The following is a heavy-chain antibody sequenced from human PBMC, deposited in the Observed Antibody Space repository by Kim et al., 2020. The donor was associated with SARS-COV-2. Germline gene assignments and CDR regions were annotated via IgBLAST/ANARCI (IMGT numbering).Heavy chain of an antibody. D-gene: IGHD6-13*01. Sequence: GGSLRLSCAASGFTFDDYAMHWVRQAPGKGLEWVSLISWDGGSTYYADSVKGRFTISRDNSKNSLYLQMNSLRAEDTALYYCAKGDSSSSLPGYDYYYGMDIWGQGTTVTVSS. CDR2: ISWDGGST. V-gene: IGHV3-43D*03. CDR1: GFTFDDYA. CDR3: AKGDSSSSLPGYDYYYGMDI. J-gene: IGHJ6*02.